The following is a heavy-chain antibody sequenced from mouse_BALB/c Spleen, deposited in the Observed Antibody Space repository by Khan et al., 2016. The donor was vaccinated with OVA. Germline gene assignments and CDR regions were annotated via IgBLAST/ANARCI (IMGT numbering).Heavy chain of an antibody. CDR2: INPSNGYT. CDR1: GYTITSYT. V-gene: IGHV1-4*01. D-gene: IGHD2-14*01. J-gene: IGHJ3*01. Sequence: VQLQQSGAELARPGASVKMSCKASGYTITSYTIHWIKLRPGQGLEWIGYINPSNGYTNYNQKFKDKATLTADKSSTTAYMQLSSLTSDDSAVXIGFRDGAYHRNDGWFAYWGQGTLVTVSA. CDR3: FRDGAYHRNDGWFAY.